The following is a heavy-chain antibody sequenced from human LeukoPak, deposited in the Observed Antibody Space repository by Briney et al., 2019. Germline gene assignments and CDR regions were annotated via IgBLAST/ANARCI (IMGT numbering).Heavy chain of an antibody. CDR2: YNQSGST. V-gene: IGHV4-34*01. CDR3: ATLGGLYYESHGYPDFDH. Sequence: SETQTLPCTVWVGSLNPYYWSWIRQPPGGGLECLGEYNQSGSTNYNPSLKRRVTISVEKFKNQFSLEVTSVTAADTAIYYCATLGGLYYESHGYPDFDHWGEGTLVTVSS. CDR1: VGSLNPYY. J-gene: IGHJ4*02. D-gene: IGHD3-22*01.